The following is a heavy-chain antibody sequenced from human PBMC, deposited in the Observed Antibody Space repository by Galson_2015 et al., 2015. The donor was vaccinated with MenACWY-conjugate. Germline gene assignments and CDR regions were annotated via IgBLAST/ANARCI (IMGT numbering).Heavy chain of an antibody. CDR2: ISPGDSYT. D-gene: IGHD6-19*01. J-gene: IGHJ6*02. Sequence: QSGAEVKKPGESLKISCKGSGYSFTTYWIGWVRQMPGKGLEWMGLISPGDSYTRYNPAFQGQVTISADKSISTAYLQWNSLQASXTSXXXXASHPPAGRGMDVWGQGTTVTVSS. V-gene: IGHV5-51*01. CDR1: GYSFTTYW. CDR3: ASHPPAGRGMDV.